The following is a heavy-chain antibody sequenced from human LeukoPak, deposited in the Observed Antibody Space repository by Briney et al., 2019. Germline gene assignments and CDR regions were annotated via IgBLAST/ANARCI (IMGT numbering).Heavy chain of an antibody. CDR1: GFTFSSYG. J-gene: IGHJ6*02. CDR3: ARALWLKNYYYGMDV. V-gene: IGHV3-33*01. Sequence: GRSLRLSCAASGFTFSSYGVHWVRQAPGKGLEWVAVIWYDGSNKYYADSVKGRFTISRDNSKNTLYLQMNSLRAEDTAVYCCARALWLKNYYYGMDVWGQGTTVTVSS. D-gene: IGHD5-18*01. CDR2: IWYDGSNK.